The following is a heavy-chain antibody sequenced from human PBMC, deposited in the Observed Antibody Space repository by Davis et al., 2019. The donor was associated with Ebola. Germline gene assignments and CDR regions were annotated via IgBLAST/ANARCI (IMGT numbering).Heavy chain of an antibody. CDR3: ARLPMITFGGVIVPPVDY. CDR1: GYTFTSYA. D-gene: IGHD3-16*02. CDR2: INTNTGNP. J-gene: IGHJ4*02. V-gene: IGHV7-4-1*02. Sequence: VKVSCKASGYTFTSYAMNWVRQAPGQGLEWMGWINTNTGNPTYAQGFTGRFVFSLDTSVSTAYLQISSLKAEDTAVYYCARLPMITFGGVIVPPVDYWGQGTLVTVSS.